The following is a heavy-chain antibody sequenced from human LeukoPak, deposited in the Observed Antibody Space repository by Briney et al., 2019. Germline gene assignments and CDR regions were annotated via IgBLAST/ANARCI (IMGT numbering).Heavy chain of an antibody. CDR1: GFTFSSYG. V-gene: IGHV3-33*01. J-gene: IGHJ4*02. Sequence: PGGSLRLSCAASGFTFSSYGMHWVRQAPGKGLEWVAVIWYDGSNKYYADSVKGRFTISRDNSKNTLYLQMNSLRAEDTAVYYCARDRGSVQYYYDSSGSSSIDYWGQGTLVTVSS. D-gene: IGHD3-22*01. CDR3: ARDRGSVQYYYDSSGSSSIDY. CDR2: IWYDGSNK.